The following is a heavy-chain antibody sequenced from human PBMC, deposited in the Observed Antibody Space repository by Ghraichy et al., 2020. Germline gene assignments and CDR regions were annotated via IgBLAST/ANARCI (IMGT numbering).Heavy chain of an antibody. J-gene: IGHJ4*02. CDR2: ISSSGSNI. CDR1: GFTFTSYS. V-gene: IGHV3-21*06. Sequence: GGSLRLSCAATGFTFTSYSMNWVRQTPGKGLEWVSSISSSGSNIYYADSLKGRFIISRDNAKNSLYLQMNGLRAEDTAMYYCAKDQVAGYCSGRCYSPLDYWGQGTLVTVSS. CDR3: AKDQVAGYCSGRCYSPLDY. D-gene: IGHD2-15*01.